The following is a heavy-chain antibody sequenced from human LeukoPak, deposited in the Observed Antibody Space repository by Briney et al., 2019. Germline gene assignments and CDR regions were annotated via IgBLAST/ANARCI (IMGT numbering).Heavy chain of an antibody. D-gene: IGHD2-21*02. Sequence: GGSLRLSCAASGFTFSSYWMHWVRQAPGKGLVWVSRISTDGTYTEYADSVKGRFTISRDNAKDTLYLQVNSLRAEDTAVYYGAITVDCRATTDCYSYFHHWGQGTLVTVSS. CDR1: GFTFSSYW. CDR3: AITVDCRATTDCYSYFHH. J-gene: IGHJ1*01. V-gene: IGHV3-74*03. CDR2: ISTDGTYT.